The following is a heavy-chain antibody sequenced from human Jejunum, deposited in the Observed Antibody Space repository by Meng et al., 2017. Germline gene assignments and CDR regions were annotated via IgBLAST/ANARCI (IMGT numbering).Heavy chain of an antibody. J-gene: IGHJ5*01. D-gene: IGHD2-15*01. Sequence: QVQLQVSGPGLVKPSVTLSLTCTVSGGSISSYWWSWIRQPPGKGLEWIGYIHYSGSTGYNPSLKSRVSMSLDTSKNQFSLKLSSVTAADTAVYYCARRREVVPHRVWFDSWGQGTLVTVSS. CDR3: ARRREVVPHRVWFDS. V-gene: IGHV4-59*08. CDR1: GGSISSYW. CDR2: IHYSGST.